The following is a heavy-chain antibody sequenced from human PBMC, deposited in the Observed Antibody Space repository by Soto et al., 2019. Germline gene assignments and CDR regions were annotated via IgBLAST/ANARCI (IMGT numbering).Heavy chain of an antibody. V-gene: IGHV3-23*01. CDR2: ISGSGGST. Sequence: GGSLRLSCAASGFTFSSYAMSWVRQAPGKGLEWVSAISGSGGSTYYADSVKGRFTISRDNSKNTLYLQMNSLRAEDTAVYYCAKDRGYYSSSWYSGIFDYWGQGTLVTVSS. J-gene: IGHJ4*02. D-gene: IGHD6-13*01. CDR1: GFTFSSYA. CDR3: AKDRGYYSSSWYSGIFDY.